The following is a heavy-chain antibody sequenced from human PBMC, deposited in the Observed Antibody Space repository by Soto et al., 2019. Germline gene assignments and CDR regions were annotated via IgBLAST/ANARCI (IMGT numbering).Heavy chain of an antibody. V-gene: IGHV4-31*03. Sequence: LSLTCTVSGGSISSGGYYWSWIRQHPGKGLEWIGYIYYSGSTYYNPSLKSRVTISVDTSKNQFSLKLSSVTAADTAVYYCARGPLLWFGELLYWFDPWGQGTLVTVSS. D-gene: IGHD3-10*01. CDR2: IYYSGST. CDR3: ARGPLLWFGELLYWFDP. J-gene: IGHJ5*02. CDR1: GGSISSGGYY.